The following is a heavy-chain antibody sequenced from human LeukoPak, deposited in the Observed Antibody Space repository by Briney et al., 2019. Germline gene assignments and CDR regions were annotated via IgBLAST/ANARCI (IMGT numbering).Heavy chain of an antibody. V-gene: IGHV5-51*01. J-gene: IGHJ3*02. D-gene: IGHD3-9*01. CDR2: IYPGDSET. Sequence: GESLQISGKGSGYSFTTYWIGWVRQMPGKGPEYMGIIYPGDSETRYGPSFQGQVTISDDKSISTAYLQWSSLRASDTAMYYCARRRYDILSGPTDAFDIWGQGTMVTVS. CDR1: GYSFTTYW. CDR3: ARRRYDILSGPTDAFDI.